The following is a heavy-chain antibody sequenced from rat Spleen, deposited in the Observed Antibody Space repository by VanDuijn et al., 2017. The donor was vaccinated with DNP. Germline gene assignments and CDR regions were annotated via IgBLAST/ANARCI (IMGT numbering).Heavy chain of an antibody. CDR2: IVYDGSGA. J-gene: IGHJ4*01. D-gene: IGHD1-2*01. CDR1: GFTFSNYD. Sequence: EVQLVESGGGLVQPGRSLKLSCAASGFTFSNYDMAWVRQAPKKGLEWVATIVYDGSGAYYGDSVTGRFTISRDNAKRTLYLQMDSLTSEDTATYYCATHGSISSISTGAMDVWGQGTSVTVSS. V-gene: IGHV5S10*01. CDR3: ATHGSISSISTGAMDV.